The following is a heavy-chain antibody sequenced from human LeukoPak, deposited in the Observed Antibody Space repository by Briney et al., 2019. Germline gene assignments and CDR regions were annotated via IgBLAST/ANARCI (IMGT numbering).Heavy chain of an antibody. CDR1: GFTVSSSY. Sequence: GGSLRLSCAVSGFTVSSSYMSWVRQAPEGKGLEWVSVIYSDGSTYYADSVKGRFTISRDNSKNMLYLQMNSLRAEDTGLYYCTRETGATDSWGQGAVFTVSS. D-gene: IGHD1-26*01. CDR3: TRETGATDS. J-gene: IGHJ4*02. V-gene: IGHV3-66*01. CDR2: IYSDGST.